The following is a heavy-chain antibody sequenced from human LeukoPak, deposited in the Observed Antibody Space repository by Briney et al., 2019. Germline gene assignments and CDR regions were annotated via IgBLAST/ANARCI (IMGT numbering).Heavy chain of an antibody. CDR3: ARAEGYSSSWYYSYYYYGMDV. D-gene: IGHD6-13*01. J-gene: IGHJ6*02. CDR1: GYTFTGYY. V-gene: IGHV1-2*02. Sequence: GPSVKVSCKASGYTFTGYYMHWVRQAPGQGLEWMGWINPNSGGTNYAQKFQGRVTMTRDTSISTAYMELSRLRSDDTAVYYCARAEGYSSSWYYSYYYYGMDVWGQGTTVTVSS. CDR2: INPNSGGT.